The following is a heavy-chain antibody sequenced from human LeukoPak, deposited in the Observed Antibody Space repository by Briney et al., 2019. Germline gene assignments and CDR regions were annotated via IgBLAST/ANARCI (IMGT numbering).Heavy chain of an antibody. CDR3: AKDPTYYYGSSGYSALD. Sequence: QPGGSLRLSCAASGFTFSSYAMSWVRQAPGKGLEWVSAISGSGGSTYYADSVKGRFTISRDNSKNTLYLQMNSLRAEDTAVYYCAKDPTYYYGSSGYSALDWGQGTLVTVSS. V-gene: IGHV3-23*01. CDR2: ISGSGGST. D-gene: IGHD3-22*01. CDR1: GFTFSSYA. J-gene: IGHJ4*02.